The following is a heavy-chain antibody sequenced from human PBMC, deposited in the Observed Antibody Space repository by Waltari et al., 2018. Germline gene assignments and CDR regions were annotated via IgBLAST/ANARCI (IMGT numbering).Heavy chain of an antibody. CDR2: INHSGST. CDR3: ARGRIAAAGPMGWFDP. Sequence: VQLQQWGAGLLKPSETLSLTCAVYGGSFSGYYWSWIRQPPGKGLEWIGEINHSGSTNYNPSLKSRVTISVDTSKNQFSLKLSSVTAADTAVYYCARGRIAAAGPMGWFDPWGQGTLVTVSS. CDR1: GGSFSGYY. V-gene: IGHV4-34*01. J-gene: IGHJ5*02. D-gene: IGHD6-13*01.